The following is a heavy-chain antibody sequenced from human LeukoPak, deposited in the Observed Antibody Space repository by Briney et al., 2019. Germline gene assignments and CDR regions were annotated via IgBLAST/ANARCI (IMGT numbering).Heavy chain of an antibody. J-gene: IGHJ4*02. CDR1: GGSISSGSYF. CDR3: GRGGGGGGFYFDY. CDR2: IHTSGST. V-gene: IGHV4-61*02. Sequence: PSETLSLTCTVSGGSISSGSYFWSWIRQPAGKGLEWIGRIHTSGSTNYNPSLKSRVTISVDTSKNQFSLKLSSVTAADTALYYGGRGGGGGGFYFDYWGQGTLVTVSS. D-gene: IGHD3-16*01.